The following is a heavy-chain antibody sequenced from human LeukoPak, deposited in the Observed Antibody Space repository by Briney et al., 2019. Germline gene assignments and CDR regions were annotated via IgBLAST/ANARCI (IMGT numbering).Heavy chain of an antibody. J-gene: IGHJ4*02. CDR2: IHPDSSDK. D-gene: IGHD1-14*01. CDR1: GFTFRHSW. CDR3: ARLPRETAGDY. V-gene: IGHV3-7*03. Sequence: GGSLRLSCAASGFTFRHSWLSWIRQTPGKGLEWVANIHPDSSDKFYVDSMEGRFTISRDNTKNSLYLQIDNARLDDTGLYYCARLPRETAGDYWGQGVPVIVSS.